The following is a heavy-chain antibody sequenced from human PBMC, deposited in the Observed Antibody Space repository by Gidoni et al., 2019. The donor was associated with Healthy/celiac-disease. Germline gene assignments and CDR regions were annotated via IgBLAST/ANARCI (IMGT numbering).Heavy chain of an antibody. D-gene: IGHD2-2*01. CDR2: ISGSGGST. J-gene: IGHJ4*02. V-gene: IGHV3-23*01. Sequence: EVQLLESGGGLVQPGGSLRLSCAASGFAFSTYAMSWVRQAPGKGLEWVSAISGSGGSTYYADSVKGQFTISRDNSKNTLYLQMNSLRAEDSAVYYCAKGGRYHDYWGQGTLVTVSS. CDR1: GFAFSTYA. CDR3: AKGGRYHDY.